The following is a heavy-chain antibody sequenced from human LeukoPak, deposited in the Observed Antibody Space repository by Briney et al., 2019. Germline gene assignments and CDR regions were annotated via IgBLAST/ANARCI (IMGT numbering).Heavy chain of an antibody. CDR2: IYYTGST. Sequence: SETLSLTCNVSGDFVNNYYWSWIRQPPGKDLEWIGYIYYTGSTSYNPSLKSRVTISVDTSKNQFSLKLSSVTAADTAVYYCARVLLSNYDFWSGYSNWFDPWGQGTLVTVSS. J-gene: IGHJ5*02. CDR1: GDFVNNYY. CDR3: ARVLLSNYDFWSGYSNWFDP. V-gene: IGHV4-59*02. D-gene: IGHD3-3*01.